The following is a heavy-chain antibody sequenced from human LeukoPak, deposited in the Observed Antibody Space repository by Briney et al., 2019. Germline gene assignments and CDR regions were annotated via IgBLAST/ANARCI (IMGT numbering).Heavy chain of an antibody. D-gene: IGHD6-13*01. Sequence: ASVRVSCKASGYTFTSYYMHWVRQAPGQGLEWMGIINPSGGSTSYAQKFQGRVTMTRDTSTSTVYMELSSLRSEDTAVYYCAREGIADNWFDPWGQGTLVTVSS. V-gene: IGHV1-46*01. CDR2: INPSGGST. CDR1: GYTFTSYY. J-gene: IGHJ5*02. CDR3: AREGIADNWFDP.